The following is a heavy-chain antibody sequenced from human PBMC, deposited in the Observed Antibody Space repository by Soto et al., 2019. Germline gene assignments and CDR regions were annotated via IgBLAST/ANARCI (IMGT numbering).Heavy chain of an antibody. V-gene: IGHV6-1*01. CDR2: TYYRSEWHN. CDR3: AREESSGWFLYYFDY. D-gene: IGHD6-19*01. J-gene: IGHJ4*02. Sequence: SQTLSLTCAISGDSVSSNSAAWNWIRQSPSRGLEWLGRTYYRSEWHNDYAVSVKSRITINQDTSKNQFSLHLNSVTPEDTAVYYCAREESSGWFLYYFDYWGQGTLVTVSS. CDR1: GDSVSSNSAA.